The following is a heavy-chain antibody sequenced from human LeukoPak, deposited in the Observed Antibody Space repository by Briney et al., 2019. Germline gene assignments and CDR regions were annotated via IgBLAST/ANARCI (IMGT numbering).Heavy chain of an antibody. Sequence: GGSLRLSCAASGFTFSSYAMSWVRQAPGKGLEWVSAISGSGGSTYYADSVKGRFAISRDNSKNTLYLQMDSPRAEDTAVYYCAKVEGVYMDVWGKGTTVTVSS. CDR1: GFTFSSYA. J-gene: IGHJ6*03. CDR2: ISGSGGST. CDR3: AKVEGVYMDV. V-gene: IGHV3-23*01.